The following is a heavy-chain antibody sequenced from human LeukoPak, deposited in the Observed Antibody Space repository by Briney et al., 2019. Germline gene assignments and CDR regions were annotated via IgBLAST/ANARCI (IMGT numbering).Heavy chain of an antibody. J-gene: IGHJ5*02. CDR3: ARKGCSGRSSTSCYLLAGHWFDP. D-gene: IGHD2-2*01. Sequence: SETLSLTCTVSGGSISSGGYYWSWIRQHPGKGLEWIGYIYYSGSTYYNPSLKSRVTISVDTSKNQFSLKLSSVTAADTAVYYCARKGCSGRSSTSCYLLAGHWFDPWGQGTLVTVSS. CDR1: GGSISSGGYY. CDR2: IYYSGST. V-gene: IGHV4-31*03.